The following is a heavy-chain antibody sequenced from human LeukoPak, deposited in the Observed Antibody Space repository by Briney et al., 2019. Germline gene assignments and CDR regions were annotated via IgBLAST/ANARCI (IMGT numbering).Heavy chain of an antibody. Sequence: PSETLSLTCTVSGGSISSSSYYWGWIRQPPGKGLEWIGSIYYSGSTYYNPSLKSRVTISVDTSKNQFSLKLSSVTAADTAVYYCARQRLLAYCGGDCYWDFDYRGQGTLVTVSS. CDR1: GGSISSSSYY. J-gene: IGHJ4*02. CDR3: ARQRLLAYCGGDCYWDFDY. CDR2: IYYSGST. V-gene: IGHV4-39*01. D-gene: IGHD2-21*02.